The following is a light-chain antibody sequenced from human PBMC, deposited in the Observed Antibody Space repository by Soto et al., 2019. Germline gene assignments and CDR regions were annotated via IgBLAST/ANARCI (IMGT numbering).Light chain of an antibody. V-gene: IGLV2-14*01. CDR3: SSYTSSSISYV. CDR2: EVS. J-gene: IGLJ1*01. Sequence: LTQPASVSGSPGQSITISCTGTSSDVGGYNYVSWYQQHPGKAPKLMVYEVSNRPSGVSNRFSGSKSGNTASLTISGLQAEDEADYYCSSYTSSSISYVFGTGTKVTVL. CDR1: SSDVGGYNY.